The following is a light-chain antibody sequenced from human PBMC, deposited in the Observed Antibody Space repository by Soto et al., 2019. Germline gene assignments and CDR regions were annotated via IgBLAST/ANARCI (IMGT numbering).Light chain of an antibody. J-gene: IGKJ4*01. CDR1: ETVRTNF. V-gene: IGKV3-20*01. Sequence: EIVLTQFPATLSSSPGDSATLSCRASETVRTNFLGWYHQRPGQAPRLLIYGASNRATGIPDRFSGSGSGTDFTLTLPTLAPEDFAVYYCQQYNNWPPENLSFGGGTKVDIK. CDR2: GAS. CDR3: QQYNNWPPENLS.